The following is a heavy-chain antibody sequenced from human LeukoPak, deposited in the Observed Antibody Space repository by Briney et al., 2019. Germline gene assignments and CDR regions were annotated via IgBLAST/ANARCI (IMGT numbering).Heavy chain of an antibody. D-gene: IGHD2-8*01. Sequence: GGSLRLSCAASGFTFSNFGMHWVRQAPGKGLEWVAFIRSDGDNKFYADSVKGRFTVSRDNSKNTLYLQMSKMTVEDTAVYYCAKKKSGNGDRFDYWGQGTLVIVSS. CDR1: GFTFSNFG. CDR2: IRSDGDNK. CDR3: AKKKSGNGDRFDY. V-gene: IGHV3-30*02. J-gene: IGHJ4*02.